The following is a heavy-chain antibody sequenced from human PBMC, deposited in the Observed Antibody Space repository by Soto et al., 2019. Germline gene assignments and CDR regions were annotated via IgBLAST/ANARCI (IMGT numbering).Heavy chain of an antibody. D-gene: IGHD1-1*01. V-gene: IGHV3-23*01. CDR1: GFTFSSYA. J-gene: IGHJ6*02. CDR3: AKAQTGSSWKDPYYYYGMDV. Sequence: SLRLSCAASGFTFSSYAMSWVRQAPGKGLEWVSAISGSGGSTYYADSVKGRFTISRDNSKNTLYLQMNSLRAEDTAVYYCAKAQTGSSWKDPYYYYGMDVWGQGTTVTVSS. CDR2: ISGSGGST.